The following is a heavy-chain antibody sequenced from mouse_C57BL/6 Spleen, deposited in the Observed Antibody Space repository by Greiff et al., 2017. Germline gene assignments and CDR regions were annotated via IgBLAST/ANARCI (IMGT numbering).Heavy chain of an antibody. CDR3: ASDSNYDWYFDV. D-gene: IGHD2-5*01. CDR2: IYPGDGDT. CDR1: GYAFSSSW. V-gene: IGHV1-82*01. Sequence: VPRVESGPELVKPGASVKISCKASGYAFSSSWMNWVKQRPGTGLEWLGRIYPGDGDTNYNGTFKGKATLTADKSSSTAYMQISSLTSEDSAVYVCASDSNYDWYFDVWGTGTTVTVSS. J-gene: IGHJ1*03.